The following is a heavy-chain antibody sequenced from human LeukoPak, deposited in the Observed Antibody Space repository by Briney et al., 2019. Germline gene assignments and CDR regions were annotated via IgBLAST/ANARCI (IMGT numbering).Heavy chain of an antibody. CDR1: GGSISSSSYY. CDR3: ARPSIAVAGTWAGYFDY. J-gene: IGHJ4*02. Sequence: SETLSPTCTVSGGSISSSSYYWGWIRQPPGKGLEWIGSIYYSGSTYYNPSLKSRVTISVDTSKNQFSLKLSSVTAADTAVYYCARPSIAVAGTWAGYFDYWGQGTLVTVSS. D-gene: IGHD6-19*01. CDR2: IYYSGST. V-gene: IGHV4-39*01.